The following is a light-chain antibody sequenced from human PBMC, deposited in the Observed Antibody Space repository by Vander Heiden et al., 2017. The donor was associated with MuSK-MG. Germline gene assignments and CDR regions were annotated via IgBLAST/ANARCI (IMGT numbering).Light chain of an antibody. J-gene: IGLJ2*01. CDR1: TSNIGDNH. CDR2: DSN. CDR3: GTWDNRVSAVV. Sequence: QSVLTQPPSVSAAPGQKVTISCSGRTSNIGDNHLSWYKQLPGTAPKLLIYDSNKRPAGILDRFSASKSGTSATLVIAGLQTGDEADYYCGTWDNRVSAVVFGGGTKLTVL. V-gene: IGLV1-51*01.